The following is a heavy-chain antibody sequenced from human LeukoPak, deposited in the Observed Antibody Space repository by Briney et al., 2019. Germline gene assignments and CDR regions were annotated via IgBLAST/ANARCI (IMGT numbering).Heavy chain of an antibody. J-gene: IGHJ4*02. Sequence: ASVKVSCKASGYTFTSYYMHWVRQAPGQGLEWMGWINPNSGGTNYAQKFQGRVTMTRDTSISTAYMELSRLRSDDTAVYYCARVRRYDFWSGYYTERYYFDYWGQGTLVTVSS. V-gene: IGHV1-2*02. CDR3: ARVRRYDFWSGYYTERYYFDY. CDR2: INPNSGGT. CDR1: GYTFTSYY. D-gene: IGHD3-3*01.